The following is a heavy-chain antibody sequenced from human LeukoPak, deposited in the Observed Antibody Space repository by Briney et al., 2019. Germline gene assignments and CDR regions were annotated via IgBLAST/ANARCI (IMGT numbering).Heavy chain of an antibody. Sequence: GGSLRLSCAASGLTFTNFGMNWVRQAPGRGLEWVANIKQDGSEKYYVDSVKGRFTISRDNTKNSLYLQMNSLRAEDTAVYYCASIVEEFGELLYDYWGQGTLVTVSS. J-gene: IGHJ4*02. D-gene: IGHD3-10*01. CDR2: IKQDGSEK. CDR1: GLTFTNFG. V-gene: IGHV3-7*01. CDR3: ASIVEEFGELLYDY.